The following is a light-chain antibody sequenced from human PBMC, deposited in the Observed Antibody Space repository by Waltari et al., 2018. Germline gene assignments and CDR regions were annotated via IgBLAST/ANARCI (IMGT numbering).Light chain of an antibody. J-gene: IGLJ2*01. Sequence: QSVLTQPPSASGTPGQRVTISCSGSYSNVGANVVNWYQHLPGTAPKLLIYRNDRRPSGVPGRFSASKSGTSASLAISGLRPEDEADYYCASWDDSLNGRWVFGGGTKLTVL. CDR3: ASWDDSLNGRWV. V-gene: IGLV1-44*01. CDR2: RND. CDR1: YSNVGANV.